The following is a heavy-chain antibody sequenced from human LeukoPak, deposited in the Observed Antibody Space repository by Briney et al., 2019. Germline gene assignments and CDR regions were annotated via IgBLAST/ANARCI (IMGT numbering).Heavy chain of an antibody. J-gene: IGHJ6*02. CDR1: GFTFSSYA. V-gene: IGHV3-30-3*01. CDR2: ISYDGSNK. CDR3: ARTYYYGSGSYSYGMDV. Sequence: SGRSLRLSCAASGFTFSSYAMHWVRQAPGKGLEWVAVISYDGSNKYYADSVKGRFTISRDNAKNSLYLQMNSLRAEDTAVYYCARTYYYGSGSYSYGMDVWGQGTTVTVSS. D-gene: IGHD3-10*01.